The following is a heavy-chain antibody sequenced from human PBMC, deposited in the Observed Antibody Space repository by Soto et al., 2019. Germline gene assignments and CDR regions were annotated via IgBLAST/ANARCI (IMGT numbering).Heavy chain of an antibody. CDR3: AKGGSYMSAIDY. Sequence: ESGGGVVQPGRSLRLSCAASGFTFNSYGMHWVRQAPGKGLEWVAVKSYDGTITYYGDSVKGRFTISRDSSKNMLYLQMNSLRAEDTAVYYCAKGGSYMSAIDYWGQGTLVTVSS. CDR2: KSYDGTIT. D-gene: IGHD3-16*01. V-gene: IGHV3-30*18. J-gene: IGHJ4*02. CDR1: GFTFNSYG.